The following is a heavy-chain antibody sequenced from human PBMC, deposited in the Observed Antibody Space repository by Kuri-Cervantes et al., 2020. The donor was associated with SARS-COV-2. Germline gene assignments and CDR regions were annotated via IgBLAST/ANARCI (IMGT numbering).Heavy chain of an antibody. CDR2: IWYDGSNK. CDR3: TTANSGYDPGVDY. Sequence: GGSLRLSCAASGFTFSSYWMSWVRQAPGKGLEWVAVIWYDGSNKYYADSVKGRFTISRDNSKNTLYLQMNSLKTEDTAVYYCTTANSGYDPGVDYWGQGTLVTVSS. J-gene: IGHJ4*02. D-gene: IGHD5-12*01. CDR1: GFTFSSYW. V-gene: IGHV3-33*08.